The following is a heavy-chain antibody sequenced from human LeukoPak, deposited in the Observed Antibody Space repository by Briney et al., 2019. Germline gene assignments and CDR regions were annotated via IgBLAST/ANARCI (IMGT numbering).Heavy chain of an antibody. CDR3: AKDLLGYCSSTSCLTFDY. Sequence: GGSLRLSCTASGFRFSNYAMNWVRQAPGKGLEWVSVISGSGGSTYYADSVKGRFTISRDNSKNTLYLQMNSLRAEDTAVYYCAKDLLGYCSSTSCLTFDYWGQGTLVTVSS. J-gene: IGHJ4*02. D-gene: IGHD2-2*01. CDR2: ISGSGGST. CDR1: GFRFSNYA. V-gene: IGHV3-23*01.